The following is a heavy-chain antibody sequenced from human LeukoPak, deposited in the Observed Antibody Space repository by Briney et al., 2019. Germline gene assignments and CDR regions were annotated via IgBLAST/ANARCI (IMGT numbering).Heavy chain of an antibody. J-gene: IGHJ4*02. V-gene: IGHV4-34*01. CDR2: INHSGST. CDR1: GGSFSGYY. Sequence: SETLSLTCAVYGGSFSGYYWSWIRQPPGKGLEWIGEINHSGSTNYNPSLKSRVTISVDTSKNQFSLKLGSVTAADTAVYYCARGEYSYGFDYWGQGTLVTVSS. CDR3: ARGEYSYGFDY. D-gene: IGHD5-18*01.